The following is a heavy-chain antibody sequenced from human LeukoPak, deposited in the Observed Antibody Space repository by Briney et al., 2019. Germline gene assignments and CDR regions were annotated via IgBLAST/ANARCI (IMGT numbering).Heavy chain of an antibody. J-gene: IGHJ4*02. Sequence: GGSLRLSCAASGFTFSSYSMNWVRQAPGKGLEWVSSISSSSSYIYYADSVKGRFTISRDNAKNSLYLQMNSLRAEDTAVYYCARGIARGQWEPYDYWGQGTLVTVSS. V-gene: IGHV3-21*01. CDR2: ISSSSSYI. CDR3: ARGIARGQWEPYDY. CDR1: GFTFSSYS. D-gene: IGHD1-26*01.